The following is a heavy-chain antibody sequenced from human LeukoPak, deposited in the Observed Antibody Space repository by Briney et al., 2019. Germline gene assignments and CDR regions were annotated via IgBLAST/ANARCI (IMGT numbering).Heavy chain of an antibody. D-gene: IGHD5-18*01. CDR3: AREERGYSYGYYYYGMDV. J-gene: IGHJ6*02. V-gene: IGHV1-18*01. CDR2: ISAYNGNT. CDR1: GYTFTSYG. Sequence: ASVKVSCKASGYTFTSYGISWVRQAPGQGLEWMGWISAYNGNTNYAQKLQGRVTMTTDTSTSTAYMELRSLRSDDTAVYYCAREERGYSYGYYYYGMDVWGQGTTATVSS.